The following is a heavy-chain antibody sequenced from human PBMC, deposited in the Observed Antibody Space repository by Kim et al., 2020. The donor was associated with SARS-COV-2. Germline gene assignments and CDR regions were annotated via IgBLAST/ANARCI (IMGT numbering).Heavy chain of an antibody. CDR1: GGSISSYY. Sequence: SETLSLTCTVSGGSISSYYWSWIRQPPGKGLEWIGYIYYRGSTNYNPSLKSRVTISVDTSKNQFSLKLSSVTAADTTVYYCARDLYGSGSYSQPYGMDV. V-gene: IGHV4-59*13. CDR3: ARDLYGSGSYSQPYGMDV. D-gene: IGHD3-10*01. J-gene: IGHJ6*01. CDR2: IYYRGST.